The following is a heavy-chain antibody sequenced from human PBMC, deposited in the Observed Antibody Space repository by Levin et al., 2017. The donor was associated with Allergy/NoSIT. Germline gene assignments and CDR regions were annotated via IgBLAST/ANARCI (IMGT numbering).Heavy chain of an antibody. CDR2: IYHSGST. V-gene: IGHV4-38-2*01. Sequence: PSETLSLTCAVSGYSISSGYYWGWIRQPPGTGLEWIGSIYHSGSTYYNPSLKSRVTISVDTSKNQFSLKLSSVTAADTAVYYCATFPGDPGYYFDYWGQGTLVTVSS. D-gene: IGHD3-10*01. J-gene: IGHJ4*02. CDR1: GYSISSGYY. CDR3: ATFPGDPGYYFDY.